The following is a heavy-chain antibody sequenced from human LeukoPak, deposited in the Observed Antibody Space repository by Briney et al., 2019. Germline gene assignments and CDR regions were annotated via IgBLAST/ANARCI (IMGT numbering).Heavy chain of an antibody. J-gene: IGHJ5*02. Sequence: GESLKISCQVSGYIFTDYWIGWVRQMPGKGLEWMGIIYPGDSDTRYSPSFQGQVTISADKSISTAYLQWSSLKASDTAMYYCARGSMVRGVIVWFDPWGQGTLVTVSS. D-gene: IGHD3-10*01. CDR2: IYPGDSDT. CDR1: GYIFTDYW. V-gene: IGHV5-51*01. CDR3: ARGSMVRGVIVWFDP.